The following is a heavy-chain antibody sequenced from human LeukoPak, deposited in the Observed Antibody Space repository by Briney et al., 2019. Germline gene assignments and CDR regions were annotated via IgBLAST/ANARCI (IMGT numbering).Heavy chain of an antibody. D-gene: IGHD3-9*01. V-gene: IGHV3-48*01. J-gene: IGHJ4*02. CDR2: ISSSSYTI. CDR1: GFTFSSYS. CDR3: ARGQYDILTGLPLPDY. Sequence: GGSLRLSCAASGFTFSSYSMNWVRQAPGKGLEWVSYISSSSYTIYYADSVKGRFTISRDNAKKSLYLQMNSLRAEDTAVYYCARGQYDILTGLPLPDYWGQGTLVTVSS.